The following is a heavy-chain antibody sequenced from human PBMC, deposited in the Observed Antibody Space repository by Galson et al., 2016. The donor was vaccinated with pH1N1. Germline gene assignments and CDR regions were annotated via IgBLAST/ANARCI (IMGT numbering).Heavy chain of an antibody. J-gene: IGHJ4*02. D-gene: IGHD5-18*01. CDR2: IYYSGDT. CDR3: ARETDTAQVTAFDY. V-gene: IGHV4-59*01. Sequence: TLSLTCTVSGGSMTNYYYNWIRQPPGKGLEWIGYIYYSGDTTFNPSLESRVTMSVDTSKNQFSLRLSSVTAADTAVYLCARETDTAQVTAFDYWGQGMLVTVSS. CDR1: GGSMTNYY.